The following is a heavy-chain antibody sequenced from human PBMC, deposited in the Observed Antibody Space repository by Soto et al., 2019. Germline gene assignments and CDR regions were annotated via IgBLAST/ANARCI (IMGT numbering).Heavy chain of an antibody. CDR1: GFTFSTYS. CDR3: AKEFEGFPDN. J-gene: IGHJ4*02. D-gene: IGHD3-9*01. Sequence: GGSLRLSCAASGFTFSTYSMNWVRQAPGKGLEWVSSISSSGGDGDNTYYADSVKGRFTVSRDNSKNTLYLQMNSLRAVDTALYYCAKEFEGFPDNWGKGSLVT. V-gene: IGHV3-23*01. CDR2: ISSSGGDGDNT.